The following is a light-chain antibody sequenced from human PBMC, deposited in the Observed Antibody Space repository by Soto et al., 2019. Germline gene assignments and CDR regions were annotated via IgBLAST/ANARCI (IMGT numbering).Light chain of an antibody. CDR1: SSDVGGYNF. CDR3: SSYARGDSVL. V-gene: IGLV2-8*01. Sequence: QSALTQAPSESGSPGQSVTISCTGTSSDVGGYNFVSWYQHHPGKAPKVILYEVTKRPSGVPDRFSGSKSGNTASLTVSGLQADDEADYYCSSYARGDSVLFGGGTKVTVL. CDR2: EVT. J-gene: IGLJ2*01.